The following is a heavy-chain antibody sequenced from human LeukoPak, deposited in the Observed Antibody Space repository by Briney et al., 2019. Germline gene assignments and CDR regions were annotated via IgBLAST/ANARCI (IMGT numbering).Heavy chain of an antibody. J-gene: IGHJ4*02. Sequence: PGGSLRLSCSASGFTFRNFAISWVRQAPGKSLECVSSIGGGDTHYADSVKGRFTISRDDSRSTVDLKMSSLRAEDTAVYYCAKDGKSFNSMSDYFDSWGQGTLVTVSS. D-gene: IGHD5/OR15-5a*01. CDR1: GFTFRNFA. CDR2: IGGGDT. V-gene: IGHV3-23*01. CDR3: AKDGKSFNSMSDYFDS.